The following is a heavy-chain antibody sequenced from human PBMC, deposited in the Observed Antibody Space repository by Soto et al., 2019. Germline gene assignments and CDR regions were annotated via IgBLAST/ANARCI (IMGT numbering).Heavy chain of an antibody. CDR1: GFSFSSYA. CDR2: TTDDGGRT. J-gene: IGHJ4*02. V-gene: IGHV3-23*01. Sequence: EVRLLESGGGLVEPGGSLRLSCTASGFSFSSYAMTWVRQAPGKGLEWVSSTTDDGGRTFYADSVKGRFTISRDNSNNRLYLQMNSLRAEDTALYYCAKGGGFGTGAYYNVAYWGQGTLVTVSS. CDR3: AKGGGFGTGAYYNVAY. D-gene: IGHD3-10*01.